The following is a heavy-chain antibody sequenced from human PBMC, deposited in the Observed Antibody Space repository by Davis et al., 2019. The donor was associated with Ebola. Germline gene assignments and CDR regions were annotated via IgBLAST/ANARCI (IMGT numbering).Heavy chain of an antibody. CDR1: GASISSYY. V-gene: IGHV4-59*01. CDR3: ASGPPDKRWLQY. J-gene: IGHJ4*02. Sequence: PSETLSLTCTVSGASISSYYWSWIRQPPGKGLEWIGYIYYIGSTNYNPSLKSRVTISVDTSKNQFSLKLSSVTAADTAVYYCASGPPDKRWLQYWGQGTLVTVSS. CDR2: IYYIGST. D-gene: IGHD5-24*01.